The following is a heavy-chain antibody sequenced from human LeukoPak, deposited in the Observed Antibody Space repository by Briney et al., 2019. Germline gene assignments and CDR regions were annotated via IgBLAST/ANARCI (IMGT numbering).Heavy chain of an antibody. D-gene: IGHD6-13*01. V-gene: IGHV4-59*01. CDR2: IYYDGST. Sequence: SETLSLTCTVSGGSISSYYCSWTRQPPGKGLEWIGYIYYDGSTNYNPSLKSRVTMSVDTSKNQFSLRLSSVTAADTAVYYCARGVAAAGTHFDYWGQGTLVTVSS. J-gene: IGHJ4*02. CDR1: GGSISSYY. CDR3: ARGVAAAGTHFDY.